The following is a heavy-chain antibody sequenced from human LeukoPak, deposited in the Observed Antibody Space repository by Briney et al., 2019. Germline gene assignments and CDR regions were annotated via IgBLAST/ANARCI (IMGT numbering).Heavy chain of an antibody. CDR3: ARAARRSNYYYYGMDV. CDR1: GYTFTSYG. Sequence: ASVKVSCKASGYTFTSYGISWVRQAPGQGLEWMGWISAYDGNTNYAQKLQGRVTMTTDTSTSTAYMELRSLRSDDTAVYYCARAARRSNYYYYGMDVWGQGTTVTVSS. D-gene: IGHD6-25*01. V-gene: IGHV1-18*01. J-gene: IGHJ6*02. CDR2: ISAYDGNT.